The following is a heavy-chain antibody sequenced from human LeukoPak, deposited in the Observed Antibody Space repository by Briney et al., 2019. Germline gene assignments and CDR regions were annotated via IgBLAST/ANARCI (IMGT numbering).Heavy chain of an antibody. CDR1: GFTFSNYW. V-gene: IGHV3-66*01. D-gene: IGHD6-6*01. J-gene: IGHJ4*02. CDR2: VYSGGET. Sequence: PGGSLTLSCAASGFTFSNYWMHWVRQAPGKGPVWVSVVYSGGETYYAESVKGRFTVSRDNSKNTVYPHMNSLRAEDTAVYFCARGGIAARPSDSWGQGTLVTVSS. CDR3: ARGGIAARPSDS.